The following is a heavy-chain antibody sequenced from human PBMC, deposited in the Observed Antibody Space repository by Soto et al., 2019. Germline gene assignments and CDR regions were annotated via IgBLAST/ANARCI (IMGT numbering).Heavy chain of an antibody. Sequence: PGESLKISCKGSGYSFTSYWIGWVRQMPGKGLEWMGIIYPGDSDTRYSPSFQGQVTISADKSISTAYLQWSSLKASDTAMYYCAGLVEMATIYNWFDPWGQGTLVTVSS. CDR1: GYSFTSYW. J-gene: IGHJ5*02. V-gene: IGHV5-51*01. D-gene: IGHD5-12*01. CDR3: AGLVEMATIYNWFDP. CDR2: IYPGDSDT.